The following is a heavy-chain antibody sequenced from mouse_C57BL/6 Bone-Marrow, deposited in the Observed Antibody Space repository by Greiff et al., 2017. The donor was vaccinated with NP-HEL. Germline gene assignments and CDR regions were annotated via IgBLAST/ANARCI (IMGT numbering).Heavy chain of an antibody. Sequence: VKLMESGAELVRPGTSVKVSCKASGYAFTNYLIEWVKQRPGQGLEWIGVINPGSGGTNYNEKFKGKATLTADKSSSTAYMQLSSLTSEDSAVYFCARDYYGRDFDYWGQGTTLTVSS. V-gene: IGHV1-54*01. D-gene: IGHD1-1*01. CDR2: INPGSGGT. CDR1: GYAFTNYL. CDR3: ARDYYGRDFDY. J-gene: IGHJ2*01.